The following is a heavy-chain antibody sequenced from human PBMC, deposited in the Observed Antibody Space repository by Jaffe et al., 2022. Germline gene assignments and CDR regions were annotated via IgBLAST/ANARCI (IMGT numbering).Heavy chain of an antibody. Sequence: QVQLQESGPGLVKPSETLSLTCAVSGYSISSGYYWGWIRQPPGKGLEWIGSIYHSGSTYYNPSLKSRVTISVDTSKNQFSLKLSSVTAADTAVYYCAITYDYDYVWGSYRPPLFDYWGQGTLVTVSS. CDR1: GYSISSGYY. D-gene: IGHD3-16*02. V-gene: IGHV4-38-2*01. CDR2: IYHSGST. CDR3: AITYDYDYVWGSYRPPLFDY. J-gene: IGHJ4*02.